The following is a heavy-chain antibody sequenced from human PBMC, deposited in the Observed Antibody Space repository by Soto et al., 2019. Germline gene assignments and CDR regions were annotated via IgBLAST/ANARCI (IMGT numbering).Heavy chain of an antibody. CDR1: GFTFSSYS. D-gene: IGHD5-18*01. Sequence: GGSLSLACAASGFTFSSYSMNWVRQAPGKGLEWVSYISSSSSTIYYADSVKGRFTISRDNAKNSLYLQMNSLRDEDTAVYYCARDSPRDTAMVTYYYYYYGMDVWGQGTTVTVSS. CDR3: ARDSPRDTAMVTYYYYYYGMDV. J-gene: IGHJ6*02. V-gene: IGHV3-48*02. CDR2: ISSSSSTI.